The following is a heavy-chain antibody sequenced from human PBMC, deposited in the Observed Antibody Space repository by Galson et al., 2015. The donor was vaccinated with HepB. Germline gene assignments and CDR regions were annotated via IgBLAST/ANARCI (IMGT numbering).Heavy chain of an antibody. CDR2: IYRGGTT. J-gene: IGHJ4*02. Sequence: SLRLSCAASGFSVSGNYMSWVRQAPGKPLEWVSVIYRGGTTYYADSVKGRFTISRDNSKNTLYLQMNNLRAEDTAVYYCARCCSGATSDYWGQGTLVTVSS. CDR1: GFSVSGNY. D-gene: IGHD2-15*01. V-gene: IGHV3-53*01. CDR3: ARCCSGATSDY.